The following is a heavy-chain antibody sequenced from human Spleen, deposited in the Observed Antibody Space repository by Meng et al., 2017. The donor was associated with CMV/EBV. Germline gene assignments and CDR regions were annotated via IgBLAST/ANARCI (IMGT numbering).Heavy chain of an antibody. D-gene: IGHD3-22*01. J-gene: IGHJ4*02. V-gene: IGHV3-7*01. CDR3: ARNGDYYDSFGYTSYFDY. CDR2: IKQDGSGT. Sequence: GESLKISCEASGFTFSDYWMTWVRQAPGKGLEWVANIKQDGSGTYYVDSVKGRFTISRDNSNNTLYLQMNRLRAEDTAVYYCARNGDYYDSFGYTSYFDYWGQGTLVTVSS. CDR1: GFTFSDYW.